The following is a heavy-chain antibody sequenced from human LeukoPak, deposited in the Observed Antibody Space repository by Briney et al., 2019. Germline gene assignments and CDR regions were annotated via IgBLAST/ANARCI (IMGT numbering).Heavy chain of an antibody. CDR2: IIPIFAIV. J-gene: IGHJ4*02. CDR3: ARADSSGYSLDENFGY. CDR1: GGTLSSYA. V-gene: IGHV1-69*04. D-gene: IGHD3-22*01. Sequence: SVKVSCKASGGTLSSYALNWVRQAPGQGLEWIGRIIPIFAIVNYAQNFQGRVTITADKSTNTAYMELSSLRFEDTAFYYCARADSSGYSLDENFGYWGQGTLVTVSS.